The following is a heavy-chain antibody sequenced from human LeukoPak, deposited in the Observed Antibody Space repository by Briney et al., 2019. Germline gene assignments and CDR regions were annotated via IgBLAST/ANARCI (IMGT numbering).Heavy chain of an antibody. D-gene: IGHD3-22*01. J-gene: IGHJ4*02. Sequence: SETLSLTCTVSGGSISSSSYYWGWIRQPPGKGLEWIGSIYYSGSTYYNPSLKSRVTISVDTSKNQFSLKLSSVTAADTAVYYCARHLGDYDSGGEVDYWGQGTLVTVSS. CDR2: IYYSGST. V-gene: IGHV4-39*01. CDR3: ARHLGDYDSGGEVDY. CDR1: GGSISSSSYY.